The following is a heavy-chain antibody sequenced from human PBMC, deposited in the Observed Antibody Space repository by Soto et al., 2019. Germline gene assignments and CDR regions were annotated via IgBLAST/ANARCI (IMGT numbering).Heavy chain of an antibody. J-gene: IGHJ5*02. CDR2: ISGSGGST. Sequence: QLLESGGGLIQPGGSLRLSCAASGFTLSRDAMRWVRQAPGKGLESVPAISGSGGSTKYADSVQGQFTIFRDNSKNALYLQMNSVRPEDTALYDCAKYRGFSHYTIFGVVIADRTEYNGLDPWGQGTLVTVSS. CDR1: GFTLSRDA. CDR3: AKYRGFSHYTIFGVVIADRTEYNGLDP. D-gene: IGHD3-3*01. V-gene: IGHV3-23*01.